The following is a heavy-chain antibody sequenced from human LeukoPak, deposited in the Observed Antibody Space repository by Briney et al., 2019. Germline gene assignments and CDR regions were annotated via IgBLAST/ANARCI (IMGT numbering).Heavy chain of an antibody. CDR1: GFTFSIYE. V-gene: IGHV3-48*03. D-gene: IGHD6-19*01. CDR3: ALLAVASDFDY. J-gene: IGHJ4*02. Sequence: GGSVRLSCTVSGFTFSIYEMNWVRQAPGKGLEWVSNIGSSGTTIYYADSVKGRFSISRDNAKNSLYLQMNSLRVEDTAVYYCALLAVASDFDYWGQGALVTVSS. CDR2: IGSSGTTI.